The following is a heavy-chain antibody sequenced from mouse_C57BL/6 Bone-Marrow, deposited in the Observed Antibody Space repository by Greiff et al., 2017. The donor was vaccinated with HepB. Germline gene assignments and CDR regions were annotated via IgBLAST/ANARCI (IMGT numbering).Heavy chain of an antibody. CDR2: IYPGGGYT. J-gene: IGHJ4*01. D-gene: IGHD3-3*01. V-gene: IGHV1-63*01. CDR3: AREGPGAMDY. CDR1: GYTFTNYW. Sequence: QVQLQQSGAELVRPGTSVKMSCKASGYTFTNYWIGWAKQRPGHGLEWIGDIYPGGGYTNYNEKFKGKATLTADKSSSTAYMQFSSLTSEDSAIYYCAREGPGAMDYWGQGTSVTVSS.